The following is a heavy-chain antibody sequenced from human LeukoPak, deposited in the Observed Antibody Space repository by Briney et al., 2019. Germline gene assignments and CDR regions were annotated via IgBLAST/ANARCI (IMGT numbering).Heavy chain of an antibody. CDR2: INHSGST. CDR1: GGSFSGYY. CDR3: ARGEPLRYFDHANPFDI. V-gene: IGHV4-34*01. D-gene: IGHD3-9*01. J-gene: IGHJ3*02. Sequence: SETLSLTCAVYGGSFSGYYWSWIRQPPGKGLEWIGEINHSGSTNYNPSLESRVTISVDTSKNQFSLKLSSVTAADTAVYYCARGEPLRYFDHANPFDIWGQGTMVTVSS.